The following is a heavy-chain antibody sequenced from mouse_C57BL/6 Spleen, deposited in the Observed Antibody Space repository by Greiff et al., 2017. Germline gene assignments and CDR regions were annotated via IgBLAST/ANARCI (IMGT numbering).Heavy chain of an antibody. Sequence: QVQLQQSGPELVKPGASVKISCKASGYAFSSSWMNWVKQRPGKGLEWIGRVYPGDGDTTYNGKFKGKATLTADKSSSTAYMQLSSLTSEDSAVYFCARFGYYWYFDVWGTGTTVTVSS. CDR3: ARFGYYWYFDV. CDR2: VYPGDGDT. D-gene: IGHD2-2*01. J-gene: IGHJ1*03. V-gene: IGHV1-82*01. CDR1: GYAFSSSW.